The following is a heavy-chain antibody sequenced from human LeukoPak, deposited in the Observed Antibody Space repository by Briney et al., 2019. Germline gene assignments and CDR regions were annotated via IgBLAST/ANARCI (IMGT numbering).Heavy chain of an antibody. CDR1: GYSLTSYW. CDR3: AISVAAAGMDYYAMDV. CDR2: IYPGYSDT. J-gene: IGHJ6*01. D-gene: IGHD6-13*01. Sequence: GESLKISCKGSGYSLTSYWIGWVGQTARKGLEWMGNIYPGYSDTKYSPSFHGQVTISVDKSISTAYLHWSSLKASDTAMYYCAISVAAAGMDYYAMDVWGQGTTVTVSS. V-gene: IGHV5-51*01.